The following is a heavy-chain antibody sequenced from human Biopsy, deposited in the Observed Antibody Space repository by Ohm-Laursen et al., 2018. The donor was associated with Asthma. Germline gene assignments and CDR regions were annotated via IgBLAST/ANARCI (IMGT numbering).Heavy chain of an antibody. D-gene: IGHD6-19*01. V-gene: IGHV3-30-3*01. CDR1: RFTYE. CDR2: ISYDGSSI. J-gene: IGHJ4*02. CDR3: AREGVAGTHIED. Sequence: SLRLSCAASRFTYEMHCVRQAPGKGLEWVAVISYDGSSIYYADSVKGRFTISRDNSKNTLSLQMDSLTAEDTAVYYCAREGVAGTHIEDWGQGTLVTVSS.